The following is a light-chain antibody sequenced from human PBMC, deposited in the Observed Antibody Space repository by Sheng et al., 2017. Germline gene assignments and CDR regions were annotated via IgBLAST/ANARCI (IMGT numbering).Light chain of an antibody. J-gene: IGKJ1*01. CDR2: DAS. CDR3: QQSYITPTT. CDR1: QSLNNA. V-gene: IGKV1-5*01. Sequence: IQMTQSPSTLSASVGDRVIITCRASQSLNNALAWYQVKPGKAPKFLIYDASTLQRGVPSRFSGSGSGTEFTLTISSLQPDDFATYYCQQSYITPTTFGQGTKVEI.